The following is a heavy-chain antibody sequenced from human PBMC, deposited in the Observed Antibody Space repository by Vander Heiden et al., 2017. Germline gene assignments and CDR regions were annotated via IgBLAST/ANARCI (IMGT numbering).Heavy chain of an antibody. CDR2: LSGTSTST. CDR1: GFTFNTYS. Sequence: DVRLLESGGNLVQPGGSLRLACPASGFTFNTYSMTGVRQAPGKGLEWVASLSGTSTSTFYADSVRGRFTISRDNSKNTLYLQMDSLGPDDTAVYYCAKPIGDWDGDYYYYYGLDVWGPGTTVTVSS. CDR3: AKPIGDWDGDYYYYYGLDV. D-gene: IGHD2-21*02. J-gene: IGHJ6*02. V-gene: IGHV3-23*01.